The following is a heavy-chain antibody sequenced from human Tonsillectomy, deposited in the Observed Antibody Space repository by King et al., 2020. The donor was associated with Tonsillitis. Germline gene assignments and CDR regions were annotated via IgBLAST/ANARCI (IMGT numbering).Heavy chain of an antibody. CDR3: ARHWGQLVRWFDP. Sequence: QLQESGPGLVKPSETLSLTCTVSGGSLSSSSYSWGWIRQPPGKGLEWIGSIYYSGSTYYNPSLKSRVTISVDTSKNLFSLKLSSVTAADTAVYYCARHWGQLVRWFDPCGQGTLVTVSS. D-gene: IGHD6-13*01. CDR2: IYYSGST. V-gene: IGHV4-39*07. J-gene: IGHJ5*02. CDR1: GGSLSSSSYS.